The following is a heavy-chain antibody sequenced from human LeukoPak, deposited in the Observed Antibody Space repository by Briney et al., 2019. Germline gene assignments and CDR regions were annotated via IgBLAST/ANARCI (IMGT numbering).Heavy chain of an antibody. Sequence: GGSLRLSCAASGFTFSSYAMSWVRQAPGKGLEWVSAISGSGGSTYYADSVKGRFTISRDNSKNTLYLHMDSLRVDDTAVYFCARDSGGSPFDYWGQGALVTVSS. V-gene: IGHV3-23*01. CDR1: GFTFSSYA. CDR2: ISGSGGST. D-gene: IGHD1-26*01. CDR3: ARDSGGSPFDY. J-gene: IGHJ4*02.